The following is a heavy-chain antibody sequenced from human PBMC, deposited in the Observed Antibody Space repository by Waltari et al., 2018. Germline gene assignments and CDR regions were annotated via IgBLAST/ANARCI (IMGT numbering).Heavy chain of an antibody. CDR3: ARELTIFGVVLPLDY. J-gene: IGHJ4*02. CDR1: GYTVTGYY. Sequence: QVQLVQSGAEVKNPGASVKVSCKASGYTVTGYYMHWVRLAPGQGLEWMGGINPNSGGTNEAQKFQGRVTMTRDTSISTAYMELSRLRSDDTAVYYCARELTIFGVVLPLDYWGQGTLVTVSS. CDR2: INPNSGGT. V-gene: IGHV1-2*02. D-gene: IGHD3-3*01.